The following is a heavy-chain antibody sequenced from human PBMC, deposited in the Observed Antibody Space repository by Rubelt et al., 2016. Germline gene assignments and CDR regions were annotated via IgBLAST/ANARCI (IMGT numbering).Heavy chain of an antibody. V-gene: IGHV1-69*04. CDR1: GGTFSSYA. CDR3: ARPPDVYGVDV. CDR2: IIPILGIA. Sequence: QVQLVQSGAEVKKPGSSVKVSCKASGGTFSSYAISWVRQAPGQGLEWMGRIIPILGIANYAQKFRGRVTITADKAWVKAYMELTSLGSEDTGRDYCARPPDVYGVDVWGQGTTVTVSS. J-gene: IGHJ6*02.